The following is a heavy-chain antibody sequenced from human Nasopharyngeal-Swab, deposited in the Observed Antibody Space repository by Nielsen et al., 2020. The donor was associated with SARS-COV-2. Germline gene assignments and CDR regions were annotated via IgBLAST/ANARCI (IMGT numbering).Heavy chain of an antibody. CDR2: LYTSGAT. CDR1: GFNVTNNY. D-gene: IGHD5-18*01. J-gene: IGHJ4*02. V-gene: IGHV3-53*01. CDR3: ARSPLTWLHLYFDS. Sequence: GSLRLSCVASGFNVTNNYMSWVRQAPGKGLEWVSILYTSGATYYADSVEGRFTISRDNSKNTLFLQMNSLSADDTAVYYCARSPLTWLHLYFDSWGQGTLVTVSS.